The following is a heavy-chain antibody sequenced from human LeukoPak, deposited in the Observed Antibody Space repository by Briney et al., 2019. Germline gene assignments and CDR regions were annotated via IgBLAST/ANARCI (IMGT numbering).Heavy chain of an antibody. Sequence: GESLKISSKGSGYSSTSYWIGWVRQMPGKGLEWMGIIYPGDSDTTYSPSFQGQVTISADKSISTAYLQWSSLKASDTAMYYCARALPEDIVVVPAARRYYYYGMDVWGQGTTVTVSS. J-gene: IGHJ6*02. CDR2: IYPGDSDT. V-gene: IGHV5-51*01. CDR3: ARALPEDIVVVPAARRYYYYGMDV. CDR1: GYSSTSYW. D-gene: IGHD2-2*01.